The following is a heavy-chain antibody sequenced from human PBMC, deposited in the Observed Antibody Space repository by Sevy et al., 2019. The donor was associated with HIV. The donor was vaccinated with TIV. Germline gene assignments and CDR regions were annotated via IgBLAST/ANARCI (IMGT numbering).Heavy chain of an antibody. CDR2: ISYDGSNK. CDR1: GFTFSSYG. V-gene: IGHV3-30*18. Sequence: GGSLRLSCAASGFTFSSYGMHWVRQAPGKGLEWVAVISYDGSNKYYAHSVKGRFTIYRDNSKNTLYLQMNSLRAEDTAVYYCANSLGMATPPHDYWGQGTLVTVSS. CDR3: ANSLGMATPPHDY. J-gene: IGHJ4*02. D-gene: IGHD3-16*01.